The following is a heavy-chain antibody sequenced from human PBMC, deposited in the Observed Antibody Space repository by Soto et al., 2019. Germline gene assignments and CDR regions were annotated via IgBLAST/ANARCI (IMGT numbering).Heavy chain of an antibody. CDR1: GFTFSDFE. CDR2: ISYDGSNQ. Sequence: GGSLRLSCSASGFTFSDFEMYWVRQAPGKGLDWASFISYDGSNQYYAGSVKGRFTVSRDNSKNTLFLLMNSLRPEDTAVYFCARRTGTAPRFDYWGQGTLVTVS. V-gene: IGHV3-30-3*01. D-gene: IGHD1-7*01. J-gene: IGHJ4*02. CDR3: ARRTGTAPRFDY.